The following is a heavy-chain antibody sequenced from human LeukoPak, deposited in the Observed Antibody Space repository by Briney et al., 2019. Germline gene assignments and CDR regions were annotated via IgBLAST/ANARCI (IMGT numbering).Heavy chain of an antibody. D-gene: IGHD4-17*01. Sequence: ASVTVSCKASGYTFTSYYMHWVRQAPGQGLEWMGIINPSGGSTSYAQKFQGRATMTRDMSTSTVYMELSSLRSEDTAVYYCARSQATVTTTGFDYWGQGTLVTVSS. CDR3: ARSQATVTTTGFDY. CDR2: INPSGGST. V-gene: IGHV1-46*01. CDR1: GYTFTSYY. J-gene: IGHJ4*02.